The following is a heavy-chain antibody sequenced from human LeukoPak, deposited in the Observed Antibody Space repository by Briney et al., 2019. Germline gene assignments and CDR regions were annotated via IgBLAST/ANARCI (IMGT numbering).Heavy chain of an antibody. Sequence: GGSLRLSCAASGFTFSSYAMSWIRQAPGKRPEWVSSISGSAGATCKTDSVKGRFTIPRDNSKNTVYLQMNSLRAEDTALYYCGKYILGATGGDYWGQGTLVTVSS. J-gene: IGHJ4*02. V-gene: IGHV3-23*01. CDR2: ISGSAGAT. CDR3: GKYILGATGGDY. CDR1: GFTFSSYA. D-gene: IGHD1-26*01.